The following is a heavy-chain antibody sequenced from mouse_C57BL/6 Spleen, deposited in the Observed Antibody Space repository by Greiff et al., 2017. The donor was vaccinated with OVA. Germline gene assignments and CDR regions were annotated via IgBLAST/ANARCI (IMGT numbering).Heavy chain of an antibody. CDR2: IDPSDSET. J-gene: IGHJ1*03. V-gene: IGHV1-52*01. CDR3: ARSRTGWYFDV. CDR1: GYTFTSYW. Sequence: QVQLQQSGAELVRPGSSVKLSCKASGYTFTSYWMHWVKQRPRQGLEWIGNIDPSDSETHYNQKFKDKATLTVDKSSSTAYMQLSSLTSEDSAVYYCARSRTGWYFDVWGTGTTVTVSS.